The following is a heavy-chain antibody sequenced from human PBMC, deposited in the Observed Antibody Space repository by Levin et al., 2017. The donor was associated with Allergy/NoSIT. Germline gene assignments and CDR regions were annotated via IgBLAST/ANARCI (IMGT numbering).Heavy chain of an antibody. D-gene: IGHD1-26*01. V-gene: IGHV3-21*01. CDR3: ARLIYSRYFDQ. J-gene: IGHJ4*02. CDR2: ISSSGSFI. CDR1: GFTFSTYS. Sequence: GGSLRLSCGVFGFTFSTYSMSWVRQAPGKGLEWVSFISSSGSFIYYADSVKGRFTISRDDAKNSLFLQMSSLRAEDTAVYFCARLIYSRYFDQWGQGTLVTVSS.